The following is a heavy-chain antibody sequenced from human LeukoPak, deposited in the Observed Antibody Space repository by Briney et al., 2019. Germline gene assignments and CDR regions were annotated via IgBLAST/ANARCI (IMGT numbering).Heavy chain of an antibody. V-gene: IGHV4-34*01. CDR2: ISHSGST. J-gene: IGHJ4*02. CDR1: GGSFNQYF. Sequence: PWETLSLPCAGSGGSFNQYFGSWGPQPPGERPGWVGEISHSGSTTYNPSLRSRVTISGDTSKKQSSLKLSSVTAADTAVYYCVTYYYGSSAPKRNYWGQGILVTVSS. CDR3: VTYYYGSSAPKRNY. D-gene: IGHD3-22*01.